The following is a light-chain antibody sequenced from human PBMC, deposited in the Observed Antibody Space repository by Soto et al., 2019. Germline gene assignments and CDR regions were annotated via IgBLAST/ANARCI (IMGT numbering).Light chain of an antibody. CDR3: QQYNNWPPDRT. CDR2: GAS. Sequence: IVMTQSPATLSVSPGERATLSCRASQSVGSNLAWYQQKPGQAPRLLIYGASPRATGIPARFSGSGSGTEFTLTISSMQSEDFAIYFCQQYNNWPPDRTFGQGTKVEIK. J-gene: IGKJ1*01. V-gene: IGKV3-15*01. CDR1: QSVGSN.